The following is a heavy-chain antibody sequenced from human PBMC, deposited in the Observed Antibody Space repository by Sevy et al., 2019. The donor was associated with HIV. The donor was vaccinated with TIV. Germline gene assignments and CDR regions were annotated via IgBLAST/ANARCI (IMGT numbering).Heavy chain of an antibody. V-gene: IGHV4-34*01. CDR1: GGSFSGYY. CDR3: ARGQDLVATITKATSYFDY. D-gene: IGHD5-12*01. J-gene: IGHJ4*02. Sequence: SESLSLICAVYGGSFSGYYWSWIRQPPGKGLEWIGEINHSGSTNYNPSLKSRVTIAVDTSKNQFSLKLSSVTAADTAAYYCARGQDLVATITKATSYFDYWGQGTLVCVSS. CDR2: INHSGST.